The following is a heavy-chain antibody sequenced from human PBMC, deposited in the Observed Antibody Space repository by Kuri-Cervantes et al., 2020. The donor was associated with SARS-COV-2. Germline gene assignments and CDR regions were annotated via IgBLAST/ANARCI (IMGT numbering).Heavy chain of an antibody. D-gene: IGHD6-6*01. CDR3: ARDVAARYYFDY. CDR1: GVSISSHD. CDR2: LYARGTT. V-gene: IGHV4-4*07. Sequence: GSLRLSCTVSGVSISSHDWSWIRQPAGKGLEWIGHLYARGTTNYSPSLKSRVTISVDTSKNQFSLKLSSVTAADTAVYYCARDVAARYYFDYWGQGTLVTVSS. J-gene: IGHJ4*02.